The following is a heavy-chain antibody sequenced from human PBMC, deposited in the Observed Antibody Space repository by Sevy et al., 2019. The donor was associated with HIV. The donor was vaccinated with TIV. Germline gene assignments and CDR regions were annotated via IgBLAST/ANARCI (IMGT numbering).Heavy chain of an antibody. CDR3: GKALTIGWEKDAFNI. D-gene: IGHD1-26*01. CDR2: IRTYNDKT. CDR1: GFTFSSYT. J-gene: IGHJ3*02. Sequence: GGSLRLSCAASGFTFSSYTMTWVRQAPGKGLEWVSIRTYNDKTFYADSVKGRFTISRDTSKNTFYLQMNSLRAEDTAVYYCGKALTIGWEKDAFNIWGQGTTVTVSS. V-gene: IGHV3-23*01.